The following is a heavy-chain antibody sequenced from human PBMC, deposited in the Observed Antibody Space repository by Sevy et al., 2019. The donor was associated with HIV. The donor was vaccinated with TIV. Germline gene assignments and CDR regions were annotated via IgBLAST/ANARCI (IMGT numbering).Heavy chain of an antibody. CDR1: GYTFTSYD. V-gene: IGHV1-8*01. J-gene: IGHJ6*02. CDR3: ARAGGYCSGGSCYSYYYYGMDV. CDR2: MNPNSGNT. D-gene: IGHD2-15*01. Sequence: ASVKVSCKASGYTFTSYDINWVGQATGQGLEWMGWMNPNSGNTGYAQKFQGRVTMTRNTSISTAYMELSSLRSEDTAVYYCARAGGYCSGGSCYSYYYYGMDVWGQGTTVTVSS.